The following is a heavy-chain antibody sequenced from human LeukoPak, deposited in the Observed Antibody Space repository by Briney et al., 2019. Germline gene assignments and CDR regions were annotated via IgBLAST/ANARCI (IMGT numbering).Heavy chain of an antibody. D-gene: IGHD3/OR15-3a*01. CDR1: GFIFNNYG. Sequence: GGSLRLSCAPSGFIFNNYGMSWVRQAPGKGLEWVSGLSGSGGSIWYADSVKGRFTISRDNPKNTLYLQMNSLRAEDTAIYYCVKARGAGSHKDWYFDYWGQGTLVTVSS. J-gene: IGHJ4*02. CDR2: LSGSGGSI. V-gene: IGHV3-23*01. CDR3: VKARGAGSHKDWYFDY.